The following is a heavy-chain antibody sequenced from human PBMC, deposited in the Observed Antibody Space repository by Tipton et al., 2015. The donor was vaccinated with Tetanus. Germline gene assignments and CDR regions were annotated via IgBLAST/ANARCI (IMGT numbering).Heavy chain of an antibody. Sequence: TLSLTCTISGGSFGNFYWAWIRQPPGRGLEWIGYIYYSGSTDYDPSLKSRVTISLDTSKNQFSLKMSSVAAADTAMYYWARVWFGDLFGVGAFDIWGQGTMVTVSS. J-gene: IGHJ3*02. CDR3: ARVWFGDLFGVGAFDI. CDR2: IYYSGST. D-gene: IGHD3-10*01. V-gene: IGHV4-59*01. CDR1: GGSFGNFY.